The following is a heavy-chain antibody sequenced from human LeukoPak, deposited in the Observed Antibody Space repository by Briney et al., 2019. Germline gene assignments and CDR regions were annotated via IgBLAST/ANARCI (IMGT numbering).Heavy chain of an antibody. Sequence: SVKVSCKASGGTFSSYAISWVRQAPGQGLEWMGGIIPMFGTANYAQKFQGRVTITADKSTSTAYMELSSLRSEDTAVYYCARDGFYYYDSSGEDRGLYFDYWGQGTLVTVSS. J-gene: IGHJ4*02. CDR2: IIPMFGTA. V-gene: IGHV1-69*06. CDR3: ARDGFYYYDSSGEDRGLYFDY. CDR1: GGTFSSYA. D-gene: IGHD3-22*01.